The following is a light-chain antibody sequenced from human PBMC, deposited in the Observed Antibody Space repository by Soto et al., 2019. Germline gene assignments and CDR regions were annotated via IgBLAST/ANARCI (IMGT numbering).Light chain of an antibody. CDR1: QSVSRY. CDR2: DAS. CDR3: QQRSSWPIT. V-gene: IGKV3-11*01. J-gene: IGKJ5*01. Sequence: EIVLTQSPATLSLSPGERATLSCRASQSVSRYLAWYQQKPGQAPRLLIYDASNRATSFPARFSGSGSGTDFTPTISRLEPEDFAVYYCQQRSSWPITFGQGTRLEIK.